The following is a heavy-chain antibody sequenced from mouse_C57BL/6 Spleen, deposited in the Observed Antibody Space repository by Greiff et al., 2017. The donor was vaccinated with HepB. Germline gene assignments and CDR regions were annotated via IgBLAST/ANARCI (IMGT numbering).Heavy chain of an antibody. V-gene: IGHV5-17*01. CDR2: ISSGSSTI. CDR1: GFTFSDYG. D-gene: IGHD4-1*01. J-gene: IGHJ4*01. CDR3: ARETGMDYAMDY. Sequence: LVVESGGGLVKPGGSLKLSCAASGFTFSDYGMHWVRQAPEKGLEWVAYISSGSSTIYYADTVKGRFTISRDNAKNTLFLQMTSLRSEDTAMYYCARETGMDYAMDYWGQGTSVTVSS.